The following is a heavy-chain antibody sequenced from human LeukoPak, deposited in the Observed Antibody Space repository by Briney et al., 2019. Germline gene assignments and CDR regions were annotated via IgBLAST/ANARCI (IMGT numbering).Heavy chain of an antibody. Sequence: GGSLRLSCAASGFTFSSYSMNWVRQAPGKGPEWVSSISSSSSYIYYADSVKGRFTISRDNAKNSLYLQMNSLRAEDTAVYYCARNSGSYYVGHPFDYWGQGTLVTVSS. V-gene: IGHV3-21*01. CDR1: GFTFSSYS. CDR3: ARNSGSYYVGHPFDY. D-gene: IGHD1-26*01. J-gene: IGHJ4*02. CDR2: ISSSSSYI.